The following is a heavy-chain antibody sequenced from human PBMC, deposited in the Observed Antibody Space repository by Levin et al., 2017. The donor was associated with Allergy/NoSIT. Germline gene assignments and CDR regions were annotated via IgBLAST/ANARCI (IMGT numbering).Heavy chain of an antibody. Sequence: PGGSLRLSCAASGFTFSDYYMSWIRQAPGKGLEWVSYISSSGSTIYYADSVKGRFTISRDNAKNSLYLQMNSLRAEDTAVYYCARARGLDGITIFGVPLSGHWFDPWGQGTLVTVSS. V-gene: IGHV3-11*01. CDR2: ISSSGSTI. CDR1: GFTFSDYY. D-gene: IGHD3-3*01. CDR3: ARARGLDGITIFGVPLSGHWFDP. J-gene: IGHJ5*02.